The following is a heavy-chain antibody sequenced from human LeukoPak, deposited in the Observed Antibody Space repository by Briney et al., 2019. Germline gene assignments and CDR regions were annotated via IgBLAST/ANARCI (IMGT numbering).Heavy chain of an antibody. V-gene: IGHV3-53*01. CDR1: GFTVSSNY. CDR3: ARDEGGWYGMDV. D-gene: IGHD6-19*01. Sequence: GGSLRLSCAASGFTVSSNYMSWVRQAPGKGLEWVSVIYSGGSTYYADSVKGRFTISRDNSKNTLYLQMNSLRAEDTAVYYCARDEGGWYGMDVWGQGTTVTVSS. CDR2: IYSGGST. J-gene: IGHJ6*02.